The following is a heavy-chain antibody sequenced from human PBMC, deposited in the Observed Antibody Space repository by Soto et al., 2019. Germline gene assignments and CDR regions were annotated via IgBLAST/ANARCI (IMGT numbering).Heavy chain of an antibody. V-gene: IGHV4-30-4*01. CDR2: IYYSGST. CDR3: ARDRAPLRFLGYYYGMDV. D-gene: IGHD3-3*01. J-gene: IGHJ6*02. CDR1: GGSISSGDYY. Sequence: QVQLQESGPGLVKPSQTLSLTCTVSGGSISSGDYYWSWIRQPPGKGLEWIGYIYYSGSTYYNPSLKSRVTISVDTSKNQFSLKLSSVTAADTAVYYCARDRAPLRFLGYYYGMDVWGQGTTVTVSS.